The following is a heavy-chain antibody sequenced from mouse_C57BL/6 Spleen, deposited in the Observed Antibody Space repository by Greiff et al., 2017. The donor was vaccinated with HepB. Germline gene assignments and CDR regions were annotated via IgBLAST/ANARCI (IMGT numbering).Heavy chain of an antibody. J-gene: IGHJ4*01. CDR2: INPNNGGT. Sequence: EVQLQQSGPELVKPGASVKMSCKASGYTFTDYNMHWVKQSHGKSLEWIGYINPNNGGTSYNQKFKGKATLTVNKSSSTAYMELRSLTSEESAVYYCAREGRQLRPPYAMDYWGQGTSVTVSS. D-gene: IGHD3-2*02. CDR1: GYTFTDYN. CDR3: AREGRQLRPPYAMDY. V-gene: IGHV1-22*01.